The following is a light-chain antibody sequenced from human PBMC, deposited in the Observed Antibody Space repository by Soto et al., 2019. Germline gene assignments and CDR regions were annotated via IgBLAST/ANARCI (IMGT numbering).Light chain of an antibody. V-gene: IGKV3-20*01. CDR2: GAS. CDR3: QQYGSSPVT. J-gene: IGKJ1*01. Sequence: EIVLTQSPGTLSLSPGERATLSCRASQSVTSGYLAWYQQKPGQAPRLLIYGASSRATGIPDRFSGSGSGTDFTLTISQLEPEDFAVYYCQQYGSSPVTFGQGTKVEIK. CDR1: QSVTSGY.